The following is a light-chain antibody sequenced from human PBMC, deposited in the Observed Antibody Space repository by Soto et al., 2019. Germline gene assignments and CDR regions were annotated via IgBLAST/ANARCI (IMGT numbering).Light chain of an antibody. J-gene: IGLJ2*01. CDR1: SSDIGGYNY. CDR3: SSYINTNTLV. CDR2: EVS. V-gene: IGLV2-14*01. Sequence: QSVLTQPASVSGSPGQSITISCTGTSSDIGGYNYVSWYQQNPGKAPKLMIYEVSDRPSGVSNRFSGSKSGNTASLTISGLQAEDESDYYCSSYINTNTLVFGGGTQLTV.